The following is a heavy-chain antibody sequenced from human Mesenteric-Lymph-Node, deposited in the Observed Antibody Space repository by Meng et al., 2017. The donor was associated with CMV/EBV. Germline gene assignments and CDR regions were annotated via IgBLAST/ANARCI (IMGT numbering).Heavy chain of an antibody. V-gene: IGHV3-48*04. CDR2: ITKSGAGR. J-gene: IGHJ3*02. CDR3: VRDYSFAFDM. CDR1: GFTFSTYS. D-gene: IGHD2-15*01. Sequence: GGSLRLSCEASGFTFSTYSMNWVRQAPGKGLEWVSYITKSGAGRYYADSVQGRFIISRDTAKNSLYLQLNNLRAEDTAVYYCVRDYSFAFDMWGQGTMVTVSS.